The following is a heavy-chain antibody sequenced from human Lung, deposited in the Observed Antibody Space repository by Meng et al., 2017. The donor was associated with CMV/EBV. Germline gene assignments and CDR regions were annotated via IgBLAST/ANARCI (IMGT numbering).Heavy chain of an antibody. CDR2: FDPRCDST. Sequence: SCKTSGYQFKFSSMHWVRQSPGQGPECVGIFDPRCDSTSYAWKFQGRLTLTEDRSTTTMYMELRSLRSEDTAVYYCARDNSHWSKDFWGQGTLVTVS. D-gene: IGHD4-11*01. J-gene: IGHJ4*02. CDR1: GYQFKFSS. V-gene: IGHV1-46*02. CDR3: ARDNSHWSKDF.